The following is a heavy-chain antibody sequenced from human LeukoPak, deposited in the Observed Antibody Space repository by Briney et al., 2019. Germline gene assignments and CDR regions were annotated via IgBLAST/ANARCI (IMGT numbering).Heavy chain of an antibody. CDR1: GFTFGDYA. CDR3: TPYYDSSGYHDGFDI. Sequence: GGSLRLSCTASGFTFGDYAMSWFRQAPGKGLEWVGFIRSKAYGGTTEYAASVKGRFTISRDDSKSIAYLQMNSLKTEDTAVYYCTPYYDSSGYHDGFDIWGQGTMVTVSS. CDR2: IRSKAYGGTT. V-gene: IGHV3-49*03. J-gene: IGHJ3*02. D-gene: IGHD3-22*01.